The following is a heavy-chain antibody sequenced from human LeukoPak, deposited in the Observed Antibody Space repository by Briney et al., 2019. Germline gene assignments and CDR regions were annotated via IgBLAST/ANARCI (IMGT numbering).Heavy chain of an antibody. CDR2: IRSNSDGGTI. V-gene: IGHV3-15*07. D-gene: IGHD6-19*01. CDR3: TTHSVTVTGTHF. J-gene: IGHJ4*01. CDR1: GFSFSNAW. Sequence: GGSLRLSCATSGFSFSNAWMNWVRQAPGKGLEWVGRIRSNSDGGTIDYAASVKDRFTLSRDDSKNTLYLQMNSLKPEDTAMYYCTTHSVTVTGTHFWGQGALVTVSS.